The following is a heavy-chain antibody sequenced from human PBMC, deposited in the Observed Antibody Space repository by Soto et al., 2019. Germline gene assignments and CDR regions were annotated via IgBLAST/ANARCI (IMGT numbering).Heavy chain of an antibody. V-gene: IGHV1-18*01. CDR3: ARTLRDGYNSGVDY. CDR2: ISAYNGNT. D-gene: IGHD5-12*01. CDR1: GYTFTSYG. J-gene: IGHJ4*02. Sequence: QVQLVQSGAEVKEPGASVKVSCKASGYTFTSYGISWLRQAPGQGLEWMGWISAYNGNTNYAQKLQGRVTMTTATSTSTAYMERRSLRSDDTAVYYCARTLRDGYNSGVDYWGQGTLVTVSS.